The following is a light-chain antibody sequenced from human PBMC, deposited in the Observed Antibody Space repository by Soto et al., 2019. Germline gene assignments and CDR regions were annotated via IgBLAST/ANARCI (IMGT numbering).Light chain of an antibody. Sequence: QSVLTQPASVSGSPGQSITISCTGTSSDVGGYNYVSWYQQHPGKAPKFMIYDVSNRPSGASNRFFGFKSGNTASLTISGLQAEDEADYYCCSYTTSNTRQIVFGTGTKVTVL. J-gene: IGLJ1*01. CDR2: DVS. CDR1: SSDVGGYNY. V-gene: IGLV2-14*01. CDR3: CSYTTSNTRQIV.